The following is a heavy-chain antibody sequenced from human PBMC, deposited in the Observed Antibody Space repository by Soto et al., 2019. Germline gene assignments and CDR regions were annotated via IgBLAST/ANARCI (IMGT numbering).Heavy chain of an antibody. CDR1: GFTFNSFW. Sequence: PGGSLRLSCAASGFTFNSFWMHWVRQAPGKGLVWVSRINSDGSSTSYADSVKGRFTISRDNAKNTLYLQMNSLRAEDTAVYYCSRDSGYCCGGTCYGFDHWGQGTLVTVSS. CDR2: INSDGSST. D-gene: IGHD2-15*01. V-gene: IGHV3-74*01. CDR3: SRDSGYCCGGTCYGFDH. J-gene: IGHJ4*02.